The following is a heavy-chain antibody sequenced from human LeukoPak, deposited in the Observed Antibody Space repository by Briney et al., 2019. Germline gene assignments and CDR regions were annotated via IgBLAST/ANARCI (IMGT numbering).Heavy chain of an antibody. J-gene: IGHJ4*02. CDR2: IKSKANSYAT. V-gene: IGHV3-73*01. CDR3: ARDKYYYDSSGYLSVYFDY. D-gene: IGHD3-22*01. Sequence: GGSLRLSCAASGFTFSGSAMHWVRQASGKGLEWVGRIKSKANSYATAYAASVKGRFTISRDDSKNTAYLQMNSLKTEDTAVYYCARDKYYYDSSGYLSVYFDYWGQGTLVTVSS. CDR1: GFTFSGSA.